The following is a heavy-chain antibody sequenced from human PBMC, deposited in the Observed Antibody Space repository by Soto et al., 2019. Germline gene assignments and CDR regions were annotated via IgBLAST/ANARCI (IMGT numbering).Heavy chain of an antibody. CDR2: IYHSGST. V-gene: IGHV4-4*02. CDR3: ARAAMGGSSWPFDY. D-gene: IGHD6-13*01. Sequence: QVQLQESGPGLVNPSGTLSLTCAVSGGSISSSNWWSGVRQPPGQGLEWIGEIYHSGSTNYNPSLKSRVTISVDKSKNQFSRKLSSVTAADTAVYYCARAAMGGSSWPFDYWGQGALGTVSS. J-gene: IGHJ4*02. CDR1: GGSISSSNW.